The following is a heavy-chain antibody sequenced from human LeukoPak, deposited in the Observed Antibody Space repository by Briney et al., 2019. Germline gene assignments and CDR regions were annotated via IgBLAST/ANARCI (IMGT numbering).Heavy chain of an antibody. D-gene: IGHD2-8*01. CDR2: IYTSGST. V-gene: IGHV4-4*07. CDR1: GGSISSYY. Sequence: SETLSLTCTVSGGSISSYYWSWIRQPAGKGLEWIGRIYTSGSTNYNPSLKSRVTMSVDTSKNQFSLKLSSVTAADTAVYYCAREGASIVLMVYDVVGWFDPWGQGTLVTVSS. CDR3: AREGASIVLMVYDVVGWFDP. J-gene: IGHJ5*02.